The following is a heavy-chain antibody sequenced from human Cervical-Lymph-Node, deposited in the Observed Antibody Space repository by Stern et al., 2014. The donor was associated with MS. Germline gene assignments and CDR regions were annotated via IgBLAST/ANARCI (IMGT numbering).Heavy chain of an antibody. CDR1: GFIFSSYA. CDR2: LSNEGSKQ. J-gene: IGHJ4*02. Sequence: VQLVQSGGGVVQPGRSLRLSCAASGFIFSSYAMHWVRQAPGKGLDWVAFLSNEGSKQFYADSVEGRFTISRDNSNNTLYLQMNSLRPEDTAVYYCARHTCRGGGCYFRYWGQGILITVSS. CDR3: ARHTCRGGGCYFRY. D-gene: IGHD2-15*01. V-gene: IGHV3-30-3*01.